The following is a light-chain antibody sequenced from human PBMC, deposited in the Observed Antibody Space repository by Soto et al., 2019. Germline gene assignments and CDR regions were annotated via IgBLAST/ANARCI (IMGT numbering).Light chain of an antibody. CDR2: EAS. J-gene: IGKJ1*01. V-gene: IGKV1-5*01. CDR3: QQYNSYSGT. CDR1: QSISSW. Sequence: DIQMTQSPSTLSAFVGDRVTITCGASQSISSWLAWYQQKPGKAPKLLIYEASSLESGVPSRFSGSGSGTEFTLTISSLQPDDFATYYCQQYNSYSGTFGQGTKVDIK.